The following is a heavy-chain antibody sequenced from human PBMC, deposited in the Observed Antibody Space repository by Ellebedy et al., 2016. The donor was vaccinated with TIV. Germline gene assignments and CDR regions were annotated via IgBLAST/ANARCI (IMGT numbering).Heavy chain of an antibody. CDR1: SGSISSYY. D-gene: IGHD3-3*01. V-gene: IGHV4-59*01. Sequence: MPSETLSLTCTVSSGSISSYYWSWIRQPPGKGLEWLGYIYYSGSTNYNPSIKSRVTISVDTSKNQFSLNLDSVTAADPAVYYCARGLLYYDFWSGYYKGAGDYYDAMDVWGQGTTVTVSS. CDR2: IYYSGST. CDR3: ARGLLYYDFWSGYYKGAGDYYDAMDV. J-gene: IGHJ6*02.